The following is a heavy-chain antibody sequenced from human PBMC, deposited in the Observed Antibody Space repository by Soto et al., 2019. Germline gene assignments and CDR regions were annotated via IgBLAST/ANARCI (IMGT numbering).Heavy chain of an antibody. Sequence: PGGSLRLSCAASGFSFSSYAMHWVRQAPGKGLEWVAVTSYDGSNTYYADSVKGRITISRDSSKNMVYLQMNSLRAEDTAVYYCARAPPRGIAAPGTWGSGMDVWGQGTTVTVSS. CDR1: GFSFSSYA. V-gene: IGHV3-30-3*01. D-gene: IGHD6-13*01. CDR2: TSYDGSNT. CDR3: ARAPPRGIAAPGTWGSGMDV. J-gene: IGHJ6*02.